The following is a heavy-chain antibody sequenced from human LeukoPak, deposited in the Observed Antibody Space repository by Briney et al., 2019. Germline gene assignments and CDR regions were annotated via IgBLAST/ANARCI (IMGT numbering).Heavy chain of an antibody. Sequence: GRSLRLSCTASGLTFNHYYMSWLRQAPGKGLEWVSYISSSGSTIYYADSVKGRFTISRDNAKNSLYLQMNSLRAEDTAVYYCARAVAGTLGWYWGQGTLVTVSS. V-gene: IGHV3-11*01. CDR3: ARAVAGTLGWY. CDR1: GLTFNHYY. J-gene: IGHJ4*02. D-gene: IGHD6-19*01. CDR2: ISSSGSTI.